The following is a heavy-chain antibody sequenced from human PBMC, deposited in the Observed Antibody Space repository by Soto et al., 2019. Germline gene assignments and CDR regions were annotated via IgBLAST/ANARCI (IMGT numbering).Heavy chain of an antibody. Sequence: EVQVVESGGGLVQPGESLRLSCAASGFSFSDSWMHWVRQAPGKGLMWVSRINSDGSSTNYADSVKGRFTISRDNSRNTLYLQMSSLRAEDTAVYYCAGGNQWFDPWGQGTLVTVSS. CDR2: INSDGSST. CDR3: AGGNQWFDP. J-gene: IGHJ5*02. V-gene: IGHV3-74*01. CDR1: GFSFSDSW.